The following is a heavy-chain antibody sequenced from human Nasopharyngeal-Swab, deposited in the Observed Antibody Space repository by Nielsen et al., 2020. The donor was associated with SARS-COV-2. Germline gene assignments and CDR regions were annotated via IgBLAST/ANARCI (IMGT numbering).Heavy chain of an antibody. J-gene: IGHJ4*02. CDR3: AIDSSGQDY. D-gene: IGHD6-19*01. Sequence: WIRQHPGKGLEWVSAISGSGGSTYYADSVKGRFTISRDNSKNTLYLQMNSLRAEDTAVYYCAIDSSGQDYWGQGTLVTVSS. CDR2: ISGSGGST. V-gene: IGHV3-23*01.